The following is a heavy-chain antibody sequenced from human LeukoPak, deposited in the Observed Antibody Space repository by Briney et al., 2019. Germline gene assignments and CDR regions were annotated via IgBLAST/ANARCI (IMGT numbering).Heavy chain of an antibody. D-gene: IGHD3-10*02. V-gene: IGHV3-48*03. Sequence: GGSLRLSCAASGFTLSSYEMNWVRQAPGKGLEWVSYISSSGSTIYYADSVKGRFTISRDNAKNSMYLQMNSLRAEDTAVYYCAELGITMIGGVWGKGTTVTISS. CDR1: GFTLSSYE. CDR3: AELGITMIGGV. J-gene: IGHJ6*04. CDR2: ISSSGSTI.